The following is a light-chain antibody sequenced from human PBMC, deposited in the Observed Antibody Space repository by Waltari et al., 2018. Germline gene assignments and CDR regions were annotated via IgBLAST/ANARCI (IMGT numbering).Light chain of an antibody. CDR1: QDISSW. Sequence: GDRVTITCRASQDISSWVAWYQQKPGKAPNLLIYAASTLRSGVPSRFSGSGSGTVFTLTISSLQPEDFATYYCQQATSSPFFGGGTKVEI. V-gene: IGKV1-12*01. CDR3: QQATSSPF. CDR2: AAS. J-gene: IGKJ4*01.